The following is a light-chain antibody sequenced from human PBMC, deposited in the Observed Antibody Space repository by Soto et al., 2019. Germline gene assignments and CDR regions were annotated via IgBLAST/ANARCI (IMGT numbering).Light chain of an antibody. CDR3: QHRMNWPWT. Sequence: EIVLTQSPATLSLSPGERATLSCRASQSVSSYLAWYQQKPGQAPRLLIYDASNRATGIPARFSGSGSGTDFTLTISSLEPEDFAVYYCQHRMNWPWTFGQGTKVDNK. J-gene: IGKJ1*01. CDR1: QSVSSY. V-gene: IGKV3-11*01. CDR2: DAS.